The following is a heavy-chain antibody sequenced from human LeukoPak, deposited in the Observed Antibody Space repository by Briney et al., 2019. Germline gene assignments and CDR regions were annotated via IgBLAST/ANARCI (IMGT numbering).Heavy chain of an antibody. CDR3: AKYLTGYYYYAMDV. J-gene: IGHJ6*02. CDR1: GFTFSSYA. V-gene: IGHV3-23*01. Sequence: GGSLRLSCAASGFTFSSYAMSWVRQAPGKGLEWVSAISASGGSTYCADSVKGRFTISRDNPKNTLYLQMNSLRAEDTAVYYCAKYLTGYYYYAMDVWGQGTTVTVSS. CDR2: ISASGGST.